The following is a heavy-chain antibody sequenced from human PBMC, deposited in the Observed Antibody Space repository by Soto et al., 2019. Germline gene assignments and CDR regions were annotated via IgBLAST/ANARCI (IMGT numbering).Heavy chain of an antibody. J-gene: IGHJ4*02. CDR2: LYWDDDK. Sequence: QITLKESGPTLVKPTQTLTLTCTFSGFSLNTSGVGVGWIRQPPGKALEWLALLYWDDDKYYSPSLRSRLTITKDTTKNQIVLTMTNMDPVDTATYYCAHRPNTVAGGKLSDYWGQGTRVTVSS. V-gene: IGHV2-5*02. D-gene: IGHD3-16*02. CDR1: GFSLNTSGVG. CDR3: AHRPNTVAGGKLSDY.